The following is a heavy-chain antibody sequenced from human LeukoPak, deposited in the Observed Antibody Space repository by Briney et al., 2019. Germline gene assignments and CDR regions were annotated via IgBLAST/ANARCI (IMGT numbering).Heavy chain of an antibody. V-gene: IGHV4-61*02. D-gene: IGHD2-21*01. CDR1: GGSISSGSYY. Sequence: SQTLSLTCTGSGGSISSGSYYWSWIRQPAGKGLEWIGRIYTSGSTNYNPSLNSRVTISVDTSKNQFSLKLSSVTAADTAVYYCARDWGGSPFDYWGQGTLVTVSS. J-gene: IGHJ4*02. CDR2: IYTSGST. CDR3: ARDWGGSPFDY.